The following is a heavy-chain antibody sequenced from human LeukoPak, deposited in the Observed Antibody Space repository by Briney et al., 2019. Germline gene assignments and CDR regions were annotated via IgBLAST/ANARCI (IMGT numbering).Heavy chain of an antibody. D-gene: IGHD3-3*01. J-gene: IGHJ6*03. Sequence: SETLSLTCAVSGGSVNSRSDYWAWIRQPPGKGLEWIGSIYYSGTTYDNLSLKSRVHISVVTSKNEFSLKLSSVTAADTAVYYCERGSGSLDTSYYDFWSGPPYYREVWGKGTTDTVS. V-gene: IGHV4-39*07. CDR1: GGSVNSRSDY. CDR3: ERGSGSLDTSYYDFWSGPPYYREV. CDR2: IYYSGTT.